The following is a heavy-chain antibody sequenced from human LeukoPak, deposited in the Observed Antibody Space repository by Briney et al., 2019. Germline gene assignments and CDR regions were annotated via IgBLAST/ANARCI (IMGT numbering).Heavy chain of an antibody. CDR1: GFTFSSYA. J-gene: IGHJ6*02. V-gene: IGHV3-23*01. Sequence: GGSLRLSCAASGFTFSSYAMSWVRQAPGKGLEWVSAISGSGGSTYYADSVKGRFTISRDNSKNTLYLQMNSLRAEDTAVYCCAKVGEVYYYYGMDVWGQGTTVTVSS. D-gene: IGHD2-21*01. CDR3: AKVGEVYYYYGMDV. CDR2: ISGSGGST.